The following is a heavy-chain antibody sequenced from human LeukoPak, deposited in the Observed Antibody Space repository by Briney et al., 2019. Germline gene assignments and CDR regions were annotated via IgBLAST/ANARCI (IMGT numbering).Heavy chain of an antibody. J-gene: IGHJ4*02. V-gene: IGHV4-39*07. CDR3: ARGSGSSPDFDY. CDR1: GGSISSSSYY. D-gene: IGHD6-13*01. CDR2: LYYSGST. Sequence: SETLSLTCTVSGGSISSSSYYWGWIRQPPGKGLEWIGNLYYSGSTYYNPSLKSRVTMSIDTSDNHFSLKLSSVTAADTAVYYCARGSGSSPDFDYWGRGTLVTVSS.